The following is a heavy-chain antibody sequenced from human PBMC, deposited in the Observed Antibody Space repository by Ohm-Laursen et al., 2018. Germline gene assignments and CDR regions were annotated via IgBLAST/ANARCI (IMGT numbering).Heavy chain of an antibody. CDR1: GFTFSSYG. Sequence: RSLRLSCSASGFTFSSYGMHWVRQAPGKGLEWVAVIWYDGSNKYYADSVKGRFTISRDNSKNTLYLQMNSLRAEDTAVYYCAKDREDGYTYFDLWGRGTLVTVSS. CDR3: AKDREDGYTYFDL. D-gene: IGHD5-24*01. V-gene: IGHV3-33*06. CDR2: IWYDGSNK. J-gene: IGHJ2*01.